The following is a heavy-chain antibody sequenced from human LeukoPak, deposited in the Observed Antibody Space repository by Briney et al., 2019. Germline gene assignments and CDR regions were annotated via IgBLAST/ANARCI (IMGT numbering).Heavy chain of an antibody. CDR1: GGSISSYY. CDR2: IYYSGST. Sequence: SETLSLTCTVSGGSISSYYWSWIRQPPGKGLEWIGYIYYSGSTNYNPSLKSRVTISVDTSKNQFSLKLSSVTAADTAVYYCAREERGSRFDYWGQGTLVTVSS. CDR3: AREERGSRFDY. D-gene: IGHD1-26*01. V-gene: IGHV4-59*01. J-gene: IGHJ4*02.